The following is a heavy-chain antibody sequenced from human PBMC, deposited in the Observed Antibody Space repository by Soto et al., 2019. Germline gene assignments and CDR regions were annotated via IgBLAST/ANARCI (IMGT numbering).Heavy chain of an antibody. CDR3: AKDALGYCSSTSCYPIDY. Sequence: LRLSCAASGFTFSSYGMHWVRQAPGKGLEWVAVISYDGSNKYYADSVKGRFTISRDNSKNTLYLQMNSLRAEDTAVYYCAKDALGYCSSTSCYPIDYWGQGTLVTVSS. J-gene: IGHJ4*02. CDR1: GFTFSSYG. V-gene: IGHV3-30*18. CDR2: ISYDGSNK. D-gene: IGHD2-2*01.